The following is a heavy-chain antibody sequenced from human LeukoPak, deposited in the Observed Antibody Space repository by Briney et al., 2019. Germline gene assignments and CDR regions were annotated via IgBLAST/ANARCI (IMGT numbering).Heavy chain of an antibody. CDR1: GDSASSNRAA. CDR3: ARSTPVGYGYQSAFDI. D-gene: IGHD5-18*01. CDR2: TYYRSKWYN. J-gene: IGHJ3*02. Sequence: SQTLSLTCAISGDSASSNRAAWNWIRQSPSRGLEWLGRTYYRSKWYNDYAVSVKSRITLTPDTSKSRFSLQLNSVTPEDTAVYYCARSTPVGYGYQSAFDIWGQGTMVTVSS. V-gene: IGHV6-1*01.